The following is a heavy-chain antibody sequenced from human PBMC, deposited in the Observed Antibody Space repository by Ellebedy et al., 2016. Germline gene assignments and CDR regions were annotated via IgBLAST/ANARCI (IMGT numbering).Heavy chain of an antibody. CDR3: AKWNRGWYAFDV. CDR2: VFHTGTT. D-gene: IGHD6-19*01. J-gene: IGHJ3*01. V-gene: IGHV4-59*02. CDR1: GGSVSSDY. Sequence: SETLSLTCNVSGGSVSSDYWNWIRRPPGKGLEWIGYVFHTGTTNYNPSLKSRVTMSVDTSKSQFSLRLTSVTAADTAVYYCAKWNRGWYAFDVWGLGTMVTVSS.